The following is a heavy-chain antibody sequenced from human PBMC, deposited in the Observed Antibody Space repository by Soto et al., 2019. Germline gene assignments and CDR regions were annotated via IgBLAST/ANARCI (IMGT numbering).Heavy chain of an antibody. CDR2: IDPSDSYT. Sequence: XDSLKLSCKCSGYSFTSYWINLVLQMPGKGLEWMGRIDPSDSYTNYSPSFQGRVTISADKSISTAYLQWSSLEASDTAMYYCARRFEVAGADYWGQGSLVTVSS. V-gene: IGHV5-10-1*01. CDR3: ARRFEVAGADY. J-gene: IGHJ4*02. CDR1: GYSFTSYW. D-gene: IGHD6-19*01.